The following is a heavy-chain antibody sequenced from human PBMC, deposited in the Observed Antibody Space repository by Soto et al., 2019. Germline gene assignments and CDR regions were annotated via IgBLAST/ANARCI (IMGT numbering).Heavy chain of an antibody. Sequence: SETLSLTCAVSGVSISSGNWWTWVRQSPQRGLEYIGEIFHDGTANYYPSFERRVAISVDTSKNQFSLKLSSVTAAETAVYYCDSLLRWSGGMDVWGQGTTVTVSS. J-gene: IGHJ6*02. CDR3: DSLLRWSGGMDV. CDR1: GVSISSGNW. D-gene: IGHD4-17*01. CDR2: IFHDGTA. V-gene: IGHV4-4*02.